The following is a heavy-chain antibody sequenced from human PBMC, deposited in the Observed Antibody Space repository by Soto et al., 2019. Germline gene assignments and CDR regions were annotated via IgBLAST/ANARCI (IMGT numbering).Heavy chain of an antibody. V-gene: IGHV4-39*01. CDR2: IYYSGST. J-gene: IGHJ6*02. D-gene: IGHD3-22*01. CDR1: GGSISSSSYY. Sequence: SETLSLTCTVSGGSISSSSYYWGWIRQPPGKGLEWIGSIYYSGSTYYNPSLKSRVTISVDTSKNQFSLKLSSVTAADTAVYYCASSTIIAMDVWGQGTTVTVSS. CDR3: ASSTIIAMDV.